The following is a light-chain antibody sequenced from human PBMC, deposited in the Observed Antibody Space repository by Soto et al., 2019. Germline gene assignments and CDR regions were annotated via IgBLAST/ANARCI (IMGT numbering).Light chain of an antibody. CDR3: AARDDSLSDHWV. Sequence: QSVLTQPPSASGTPGQRVTISCSGSSSNIGSEYVVWYQHLPGTAPKLLIYRNNQRPSGVPDRFAGSKSGTSASLAISGLRSEDEADYYCAARDDSLSDHWVFGGGTKLTVL. J-gene: IGLJ3*02. CDR2: RNN. V-gene: IGLV1-47*01. CDR1: SSNIGSEY.